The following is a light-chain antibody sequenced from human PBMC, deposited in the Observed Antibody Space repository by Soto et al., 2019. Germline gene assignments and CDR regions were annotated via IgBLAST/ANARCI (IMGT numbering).Light chain of an antibody. J-gene: IGKJ1*01. Sequence: IVLTQSPGTLSLSPGERATISCRASQSVSSYYLAWYQQKPGQAPRLLIYAASNRASGIPDRFGGSGSGTDFTLTVSRLEPEDFAVYYCQQYGSAPWTFGQGTKVEI. CDR1: QSVSSYY. CDR2: AAS. V-gene: IGKV3-20*01. CDR3: QQYGSAPWT.